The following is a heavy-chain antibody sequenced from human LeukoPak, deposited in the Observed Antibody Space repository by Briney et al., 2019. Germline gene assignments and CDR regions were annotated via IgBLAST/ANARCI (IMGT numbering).Heavy chain of an antibody. Sequence: AETLSLPCTVSGGSISSSSYYWGWIRQPPGKGLEWIGSIYYSGSTYYNPSLKSRVTISVDTSKNQFSLKLSSVTAADTAVYYCARQGGTESTSCPYWGQGARLTVSS. CDR1: GGSISSSSYY. CDR3: ARQGGTESTSCPY. D-gene: IGHD2-2*01. J-gene: IGHJ1*01. V-gene: IGHV4-39*01. CDR2: IYYSGST.